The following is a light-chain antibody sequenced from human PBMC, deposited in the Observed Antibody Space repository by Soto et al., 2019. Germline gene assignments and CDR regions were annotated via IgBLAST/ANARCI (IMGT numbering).Light chain of an antibody. CDR1: SSNIGGGFD. CDR3: QSYDSSVSVV. J-gene: IGLJ2*01. CDR2: GNT. Sequence: QAVVTQPPSVSGAPGQRVTISCTGSSSNIGGGFDVHWYQQLPGTAPKLLIYGNTNRPSGVPDRFSGSKSGPSASLAITGLQAEDEADYYCQSYDSSVSVVFGGGTKLTVL. V-gene: IGLV1-40*01.